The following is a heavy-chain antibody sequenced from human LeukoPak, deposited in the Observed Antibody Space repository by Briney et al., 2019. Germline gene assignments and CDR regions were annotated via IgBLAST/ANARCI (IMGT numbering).Heavy chain of an antibody. CDR3: ARQQYSTSSCDS. CDR1: GGSISTYY. J-gene: IGHJ4*02. Sequence: SETLSLTCSVSGGSISTYYWSWIRQPPGKGLEWIGNIYYSGSSYYNPSLKGRVTVSVDTAKNQFSLKLSSVTAADTAVYYCARQQYSTSSCDSWGQGTLVTVST. V-gene: IGHV4-59*01. CDR2: IYYSGSS. D-gene: IGHD6-6*01.